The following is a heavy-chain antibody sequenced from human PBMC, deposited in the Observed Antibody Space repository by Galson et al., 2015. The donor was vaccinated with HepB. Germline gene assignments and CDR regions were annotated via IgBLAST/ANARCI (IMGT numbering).Heavy chain of an antibody. CDR2: MYVGGST. Sequence: SLRLSCAASGFTVSSNYMTWVRQAPGKGLEWVSIMYVGGSTSYVDSVKGRFTISSHNSKNTLYLQMNSLRPEDTAVYYCAKGGIASTSGYATWYFDLWAVAPWLPSPQ. V-gene: IGHV3-53*04. CDR3: AKGGIASTSGYATWYFDL. D-gene: IGHD3-22*01. CDR1: GFTVSSNY. J-gene: IGHJ2*01.